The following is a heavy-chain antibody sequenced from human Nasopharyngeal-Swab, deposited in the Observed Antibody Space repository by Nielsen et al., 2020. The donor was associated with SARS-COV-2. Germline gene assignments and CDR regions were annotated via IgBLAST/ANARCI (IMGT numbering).Heavy chain of an antibody. CDR1: GFTFSDYY. D-gene: IGHD4-17*01. V-gene: IGHV3-11*04. Sequence: GESLKISCAASGFTFSDYYMSWIRQAPGKGLEWVSYISSSGSTIYYADSVKGRFTISRDNAKNTLYLQMNSLRAEDTAVYYCAIISHDYGDFFDYWGQGTLVTVSS. CDR2: ISSSGSTI. CDR3: AIISHDYGDFFDY. J-gene: IGHJ4*02.